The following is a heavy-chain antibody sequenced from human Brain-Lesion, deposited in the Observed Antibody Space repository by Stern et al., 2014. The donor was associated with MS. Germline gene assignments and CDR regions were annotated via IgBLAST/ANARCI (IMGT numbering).Heavy chain of an antibody. J-gene: IGHJ5*01. CDR2: VNNDGRRT. CDR3: ARGERWFDS. Sequence: EMQLVESGGGLVQPGGSLSLSCAASGFTFSNYWRPWVRQAPGRGLVWVSRVNNDGRRTSYADSVKGRFTMSRDNAKNTLYLQMNSLRVEDTAIYYCARGERWFDSWGQGTLVTVSS. CDR1: GFTFSNYW. V-gene: IGHV3-74*01.